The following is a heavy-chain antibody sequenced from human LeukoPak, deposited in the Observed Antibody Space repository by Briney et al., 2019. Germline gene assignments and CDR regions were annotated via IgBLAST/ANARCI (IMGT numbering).Heavy chain of an antibody. CDR1: GFTFSTYA. Sequence: GGSLRLSCAASGFTFSTYAMSWVRQAPGKGLEWVSSVRGSGDTKYDADSLKGRFTISRDNSKNTVYLQMNSLRAEDTAVYYCARDQGIAVAGRYYYSMDVWGQGTTVTVSS. CDR2: VRGSGDTK. CDR3: ARDQGIAVAGRYYYSMDV. V-gene: IGHV3-23*01. J-gene: IGHJ6*02. D-gene: IGHD6-19*01.